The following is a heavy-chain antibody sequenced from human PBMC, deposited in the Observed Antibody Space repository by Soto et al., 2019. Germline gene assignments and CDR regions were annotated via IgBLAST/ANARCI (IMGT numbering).Heavy chain of an antibody. V-gene: IGHV4-31*03. Sequence: QVQLQESGPGLVKPSQTLSLTCTVSGGSISSGGYYWSWIRQHPGKGLEWIGYIYYSGSTYYNPSLKSRVTISVDPSKNQFSLKLSSVTAADTAVYYCARELVDTAMVNWFDPWGQGTLVTVSS. J-gene: IGHJ5*02. D-gene: IGHD5-18*01. CDR3: ARELVDTAMVNWFDP. CDR2: IYYSGST. CDR1: GGSISSGGYY.